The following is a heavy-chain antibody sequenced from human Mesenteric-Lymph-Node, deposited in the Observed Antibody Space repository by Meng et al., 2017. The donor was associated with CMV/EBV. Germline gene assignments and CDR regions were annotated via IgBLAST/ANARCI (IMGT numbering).Heavy chain of an antibody. V-gene: IGHV3-23*01. Sequence: GESLKISCAASGFTFSNYAMTWVRQAPGKGLEWVSTISDSGGNTYYADSVKGRFTISSDNSKNTLYLQMNSLRAEDTAVYYCAKDLRGYSNDYWGQGTLVTVSS. J-gene: IGHJ4*02. D-gene: IGHD4-11*01. CDR2: ISDSGGNT. CDR3: AKDLRGYSNDY. CDR1: GFTFSNYA.